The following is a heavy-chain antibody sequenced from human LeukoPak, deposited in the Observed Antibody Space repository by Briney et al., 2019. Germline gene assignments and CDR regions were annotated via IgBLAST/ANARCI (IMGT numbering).Heavy chain of an antibody. CDR2: INHSGST. CDR1: SGSFSGYY. J-gene: IGHJ4*02. CDR3: ARQTQHSSWYYYNIGFFDY. Sequence: SETLSLTCAVYSGSFSGYYWSWIRQPPGKGLEWIGEINHSGSTNYNSSLKSRVTISVDTSKNQFSLKLSSVTAADTAVYYCARQTQHSSWYYYNIGFFDYWGQGTLVTVSS. D-gene: IGHD6-13*01. V-gene: IGHV4-34*01.